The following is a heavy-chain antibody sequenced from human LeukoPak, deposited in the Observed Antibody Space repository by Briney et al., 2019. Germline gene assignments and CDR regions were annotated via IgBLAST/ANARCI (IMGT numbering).Heavy chain of an antibody. CDR2: ISYDGRNK. J-gene: IGHJ4*02. D-gene: IGHD5-12*01. CDR1: GFTFSSYA. CDR3: ASPDSGYDSSVTDY. Sequence: PGGSLRLSCAASGFTFSSYAMHWVRQAPGKGLEWVAVISYDGRNKYYADSVKGRFTISRDNFRNTLYLQMNSLRPEDTAVYYCASPDSGYDSSVTDYWGQGTLVTVSS. V-gene: IGHV3-30*04.